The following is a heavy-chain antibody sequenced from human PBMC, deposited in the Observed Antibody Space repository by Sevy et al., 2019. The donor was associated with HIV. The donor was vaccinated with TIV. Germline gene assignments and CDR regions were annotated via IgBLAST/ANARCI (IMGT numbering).Heavy chain of an antibody. J-gene: IGHJ4*02. Sequence: GGSLRLSCGASGFTFSTYWMSWVRQAPGKGLEWVANINQDGSQKYYVDSVKGRFTISKDNAKNSRYLQMSSLRAEDTAVYYCAREFDGGPDYWGQGTLVTVSS. CDR2: INQDGSQK. CDR3: AREFDGGPDY. CDR1: GFTFSTYW. D-gene: IGHD3-9*01. V-gene: IGHV3-7*01.